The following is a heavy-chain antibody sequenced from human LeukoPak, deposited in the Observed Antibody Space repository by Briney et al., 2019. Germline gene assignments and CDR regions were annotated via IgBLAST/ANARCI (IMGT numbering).Heavy chain of an antibody. J-gene: IGHJ4*02. CDR3: AKAGGHIVAPY. Sequence: GGSLRLSCAASGFTLSSYAMSWVRQAPGKGLEWVSAISGSGGSTYYADSVKGRFTISRDNSKNPLYLQMNSLRAEDTAVYYCAKAGGHIVAPYWGQGTLVTVSS. CDR1: GFTLSSYA. D-gene: IGHD5-12*01. V-gene: IGHV3-23*01. CDR2: ISGSGGST.